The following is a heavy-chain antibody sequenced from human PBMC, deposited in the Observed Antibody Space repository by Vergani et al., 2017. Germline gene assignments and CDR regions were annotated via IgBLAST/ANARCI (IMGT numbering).Heavy chain of an antibody. CDR3: AKADYDFXSGYASNYYDYMDV. Sequence: QVQLVESGGGVVQPGGSLTLSCAASGFTFSSYGMHWVRQAPGKGLEWVAFIRYDGSNKYYADSVKGRFTISRDNSKNTLYLQMNSLRAEDTAVYYCAKADYDFXSGYASNYYDYMDVWGKGTTVTVSS. J-gene: IGHJ6*03. V-gene: IGHV3-30*02. CDR1: GFTFSSYG. D-gene: IGHD3-3*01. CDR2: IRYDGSNK.